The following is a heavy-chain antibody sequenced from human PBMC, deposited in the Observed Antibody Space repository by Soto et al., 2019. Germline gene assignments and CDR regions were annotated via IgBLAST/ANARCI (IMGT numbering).Heavy chain of an antibody. D-gene: IGHD1-26*01. J-gene: IGHJ4*02. CDR3: AIDSGGTYYYYFDD. CDR1: GFTFSDHY. CDR2: SRNKANSYTT. Sequence: GGSLRLSCAASGFTFSDHYMDWVRQAPGKGLEWVGRSRNKANSYTTEYAASVKGRFTISRDDSKNSLYLQMNSLKTEDTAVYYCAIDSGGTYYYYFDDWGQGALVTVAS. V-gene: IGHV3-72*01.